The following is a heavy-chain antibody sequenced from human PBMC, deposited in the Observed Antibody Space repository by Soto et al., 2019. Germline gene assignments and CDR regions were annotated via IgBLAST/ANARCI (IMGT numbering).Heavy chain of an antibody. CDR3: ARRGPIVVVPAAMPGDTPPYYYMDV. Sequence: SETLSLTCTVSGGSISSYYWSWIRQPPGKGLEWIGYIYYSGSTNYNPSLKSRVTISVDTSKNQFSLKLSSVTAADTAVYYCARRGPIVVVPAAMPGDTPPYYYMDVWGKGTTVTVSS. CDR2: IYYSGST. V-gene: IGHV4-59*08. CDR1: GGSISSYY. J-gene: IGHJ6*03. D-gene: IGHD2-2*01.